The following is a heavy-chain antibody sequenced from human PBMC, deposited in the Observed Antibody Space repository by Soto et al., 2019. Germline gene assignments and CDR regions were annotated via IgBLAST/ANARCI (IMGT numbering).Heavy chain of an antibody. CDR2: IWYDGSNK. CDR3: ARDPPILGYFDL. V-gene: IGHV3-33*01. D-gene: IGHD3-3*01. Sequence: QVQLVESGGGVVQPGRSLRLSCAASGFTFSSYGMHWVRQAPGKGLEWVAVIWYDGSNKYYADSVKGRFTISRDNSKNTLYLQMNILRAEDTAVYYCARDPPILGYFDLWGRGTLVTVSS. CDR1: GFTFSSYG. J-gene: IGHJ2*01.